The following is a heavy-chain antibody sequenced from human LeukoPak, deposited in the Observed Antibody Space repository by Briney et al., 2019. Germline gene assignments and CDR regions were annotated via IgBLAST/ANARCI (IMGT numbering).Heavy chain of an antibody. V-gene: IGHV3-33*01. CDR1: GPTFRSYG. Sequence: GGSLRLSCVASGPTFRSYGMHWVRQAPGKGLEWVAVIWYDGSNKYYADSVKGRFTISRDNSKNTLYLQMNSLRVEDTAVYYCATLLGGGGMDVWGQGTTVIVPS. CDR2: IWYDGSNK. J-gene: IGHJ6*02. D-gene: IGHD3-16*01. CDR3: ATLLGGGGMDV.